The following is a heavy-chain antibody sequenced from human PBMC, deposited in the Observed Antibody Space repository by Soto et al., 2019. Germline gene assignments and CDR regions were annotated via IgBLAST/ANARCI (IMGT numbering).Heavy chain of an antibody. J-gene: IGHJ5*02. V-gene: IGHV4-39*01. Sequence: PSETLSLTCTVSGGSISSSSYYWGWIRQPPGKGLEWIGSIYYSGSTYYNPSLKSRVTISVDTSKNKFSLKLSSVTAADPAVYYCARRVAVAGTGWFDPWGQGTLVTVSS. CDR1: GGSISSSSYY. D-gene: IGHD6-19*01. CDR2: IYYSGST. CDR3: ARRVAVAGTGWFDP.